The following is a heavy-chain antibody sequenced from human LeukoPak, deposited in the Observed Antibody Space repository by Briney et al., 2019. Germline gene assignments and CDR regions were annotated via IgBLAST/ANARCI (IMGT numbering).Heavy chain of an antibody. Sequence: ASVKVSCKASGYTFTGYYMHWVRQAPGQGLEWMGWINPNSGGTNYAQKFQGRVTMTRDTSISTAYMELSRLRSDDTAVYYCARDLSLGYCSSTSCYKGWFDPLGPGNPGHRLL. D-gene: IGHD2-2*02. CDR2: INPNSGGT. CDR1: GYTFTGYY. V-gene: IGHV1-2*02. CDR3: ARDLSLGYCSSTSCYKGWFDP. J-gene: IGHJ5*02.